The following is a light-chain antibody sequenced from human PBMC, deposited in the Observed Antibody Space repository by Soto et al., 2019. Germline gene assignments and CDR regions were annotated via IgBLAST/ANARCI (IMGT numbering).Light chain of an antibody. CDR1: QGIRTD. Sequence: AIPLTQSPSSLSASVGDRVTITCRASQGIRTDLGWYRQKPGRAPEFLISGASSLQSGVPLRFSGSGSGTDFTLTIFSLQPEDFATYYCLHDYSYPLTFGQGTKVEIK. J-gene: IGKJ1*01. CDR3: LHDYSYPLT. CDR2: GAS. V-gene: IGKV1-6*02.